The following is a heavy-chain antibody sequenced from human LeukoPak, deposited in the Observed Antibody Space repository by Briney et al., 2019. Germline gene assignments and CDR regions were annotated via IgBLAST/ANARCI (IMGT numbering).Heavy chain of an antibody. Sequence: GGSLRLSCAASGFTFSSYSMNWVRQAPGKGLEWVSSISSSSSYIYYADSVKGRFTISRDNAKNSLYLQMNSLRAEDTAVYYCARDLGYYDILTGYYNNYYYGMDVWGQGTTVTVSS. CDR1: GFTFSSYS. J-gene: IGHJ6*02. CDR2: ISSSSSYI. V-gene: IGHV3-21*01. D-gene: IGHD3-9*01. CDR3: ARDLGYYDILTGYYNNYYYGMDV.